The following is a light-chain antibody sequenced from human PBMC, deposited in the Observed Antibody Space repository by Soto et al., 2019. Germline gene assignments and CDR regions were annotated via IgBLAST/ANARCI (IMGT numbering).Light chain of an antibody. V-gene: IGKV3-11*01. CDR3: QHRSNSPPTWT. CDR1: QRIGTY. CDR2: DTS. Sequence: EIVLTQSPATLSLSPGDRATLSCRASQRIGTYLAWYQQKAGQAPSLLIYDTSNRATGIPTRFSGSGSGTDFTITIISLEPEDFAVYFCQHRSNSPPTWTFGQGTKVEI. J-gene: IGKJ1*01.